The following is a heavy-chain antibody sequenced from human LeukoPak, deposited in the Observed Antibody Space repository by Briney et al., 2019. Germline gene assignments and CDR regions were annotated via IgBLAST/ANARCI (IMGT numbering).Heavy chain of an antibody. V-gene: IGHV3-13*04. CDR1: GFTFSTYD. Sequence: GGSLRLSCAASGFTFSTYDMHWVRQVTGKGLEWVSAIGAGEDTYYLGSVKGRFTISRENAKNVLYLQMSSLRVEDTAVYYCVREIRETVITRHYYYGIDVWGQGTTVTVSS. CDR2: IGAGEDT. J-gene: IGHJ6*02. CDR3: VREIRETVITRHYYYGIDV. D-gene: IGHD1-7*01.